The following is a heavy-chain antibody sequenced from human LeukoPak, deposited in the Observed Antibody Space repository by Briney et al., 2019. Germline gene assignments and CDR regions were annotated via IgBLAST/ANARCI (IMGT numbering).Heavy chain of an antibody. D-gene: IGHD1-26*01. CDR2: IYYSGST. V-gene: IGHV4-59*01. CDR1: GGSISSYY. CDR3: ARGKSGSYYVFDY. J-gene: IGHJ4*02. Sequence: SETLSLTCTVSGGSISSYYWSWIRQPPGKGLEWIGYIYYSGSTNYNPSLKSRVTISVDTSKNQFSLKLSSVTAADTAVYYCARGKSGSYYVFDYWGQGTLVTVTS.